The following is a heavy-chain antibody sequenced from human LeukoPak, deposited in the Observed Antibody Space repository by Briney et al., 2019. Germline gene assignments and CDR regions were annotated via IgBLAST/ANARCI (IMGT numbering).Heavy chain of an antibody. V-gene: IGHV4-39*01. D-gene: IGHD6-19*01. CDR3: ARLGGIDSSDDY. Sequence: SGTLSLTCTVSGGSISSSSYYWGWIRQPPGKGLEWIGSIYYSGSTYYNPSLKSRVTISVDTSKNQFSLKLSSVTAADTAVYYCARLGGIDSSDDYWGQGTLVTVSS. CDR1: GGSISSSSYY. CDR2: IYYSGST. J-gene: IGHJ4*02.